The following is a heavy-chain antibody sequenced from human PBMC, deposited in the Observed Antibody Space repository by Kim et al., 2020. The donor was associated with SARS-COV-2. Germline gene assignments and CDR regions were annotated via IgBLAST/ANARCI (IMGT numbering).Heavy chain of an antibody. D-gene: IGHD6-19*01. CDR3: TTQSPRTRVAGPGIAVACS. CDR1: GFTFSNAW. J-gene: IGHJ5*02. Sequence: GGSLRLSCAASGFTFSNAWMSWVRQAPGKGLEWVGRIKSKTGGGTTDYAAPVKGRFTISRDDSKKTLHMQMNSLKTEATAVYYSTTQSPRTRVAGPGIAVACSWGQKTLVTVSS. V-gene: IGHV3-15*01. CDR2: IKSKTGGGTT.